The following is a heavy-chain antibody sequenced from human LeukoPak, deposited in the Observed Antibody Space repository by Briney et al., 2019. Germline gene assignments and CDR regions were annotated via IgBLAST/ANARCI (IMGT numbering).Heavy chain of an antibody. V-gene: IGHV3-23*01. CDR2: ISGSGGGT. CDR3: VASSCGGDCYSGLDN. Sequence: TGGSLRLSCAASEFTFSNYAMKWVPQAPGKGLGWVSAISGSGGGTYYADSVKGRFTISRDNSKNTLYLQMNSLRAEDTAVYFCVASSCGGDCYSGLDNWGQGTLVTVSS. J-gene: IGHJ4*02. D-gene: IGHD2-21*02. CDR1: EFTFSNYA.